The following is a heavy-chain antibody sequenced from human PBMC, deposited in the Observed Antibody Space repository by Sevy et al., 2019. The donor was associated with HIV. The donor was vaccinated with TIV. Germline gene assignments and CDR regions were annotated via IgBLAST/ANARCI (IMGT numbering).Heavy chain of an antibody. Sequence: ASVKVSCKASGYTFIRYDINWVRQATGQGLEWMGWINPNSGNTGYAQKFQGRVTMTRNTSINTAYMELSSLISDDTAVYYCARGLGPRPSFDYWGQGTLVTVSS. CDR1: GYTFIRYD. CDR3: ARGLGPRPSFDY. CDR2: INPNSGNT. J-gene: IGHJ4*02. V-gene: IGHV1-8*01.